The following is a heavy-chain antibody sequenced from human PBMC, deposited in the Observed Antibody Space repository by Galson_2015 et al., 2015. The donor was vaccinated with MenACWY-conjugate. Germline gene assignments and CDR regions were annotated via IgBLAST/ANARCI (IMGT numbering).Heavy chain of an antibody. CDR2: IKQAGSGK. CDR1: GFTFSNSW. D-gene: IGHD6-19*01. Sequence: SLRLSCATSGFTFSNSWMGWVRQAPGKGLEWVANIKQAGSGKYYVDSVKGRFIISRDNAKNSLFLQMDSLRAEDTALYYCARAKEQWLSKTFDLWGQGTMVTVSS. CDR3: ARAKEQWLSKTFDL. J-gene: IGHJ3*01. V-gene: IGHV3-7*01.